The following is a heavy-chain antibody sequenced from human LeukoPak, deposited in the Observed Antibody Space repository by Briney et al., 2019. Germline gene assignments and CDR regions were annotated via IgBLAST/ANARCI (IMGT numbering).Heavy chain of an antibody. CDR2: TSGSAVDT. CDR1: AFTFGSEA. V-gene: IGHV3-23*01. J-gene: IGHJ4*02. Sequence: GQSLTLSCAASAFTFGSEAMGWVGQPPGNVLEWVSSTSGSAVDTWYADSVKGRFTISRDNSKDTLYLKMNSLKAEDTAVYYCAKDSIVWGVIIPIWGQGTLVTVSS. D-gene: IGHD3-10*01. CDR3: AKDSIVWGVIIPI.